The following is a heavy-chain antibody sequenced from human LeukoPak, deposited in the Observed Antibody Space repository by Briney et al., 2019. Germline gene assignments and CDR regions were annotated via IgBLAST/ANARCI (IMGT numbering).Heavy chain of an antibody. CDR2: IYHSGST. CDR3: AGERGGVSLGYCSSTSCYPPYYYYYYMDV. Sequence: SETLSLTCGVSGGSISSGNWWSWVRQPPGKGLEWIGYIYHSGSTYYNPSLKSRVTISVDRSKNQFSLKLSSVTAADTAVYYCAGERGGVSLGYCSSTSCYPPYYYYYYMDVWGKGTTVTVSS. D-gene: IGHD2-2*01. V-gene: IGHV4-4*02. J-gene: IGHJ6*03. CDR1: GGSISSGNW.